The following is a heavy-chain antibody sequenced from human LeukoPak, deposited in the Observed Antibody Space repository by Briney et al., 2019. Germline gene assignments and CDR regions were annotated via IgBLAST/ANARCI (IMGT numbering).Heavy chain of an antibody. CDR3: ARDRYGDYVMDY. CDR2: IWYDGRNK. Sequence: GGSLRLSCAASGFTFSSYGMHWVRQAPGKGLEWVAVIWYDGRNKYYADSVKGRFTISRDNSKNTLYLQMNSLRAEDTAVYYCARDRYGDYVMDYWGQGTLVTVSS. CDR1: GFTFSSYG. D-gene: IGHD4-17*01. V-gene: IGHV3-33*01. J-gene: IGHJ4*02.